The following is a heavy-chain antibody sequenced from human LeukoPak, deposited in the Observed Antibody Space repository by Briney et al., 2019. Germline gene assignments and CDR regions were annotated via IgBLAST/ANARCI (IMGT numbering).Heavy chain of an antibody. CDR2: ISSSSSYI. Sequence: GRSLRLSCAASGFTFSGNGMHWVRQAPGKGLEWVSSISSSSSYIYYADSVKGRFTISRDNAKNSLYLQMNSLRAEDTAVYYCAISINSSSWWEAHYFDYWGQGTLVTVSS. V-gene: IGHV3-21*01. CDR3: AISINSSSWWEAHYFDY. D-gene: IGHD6-13*01. J-gene: IGHJ4*02. CDR1: GFTFSGNG.